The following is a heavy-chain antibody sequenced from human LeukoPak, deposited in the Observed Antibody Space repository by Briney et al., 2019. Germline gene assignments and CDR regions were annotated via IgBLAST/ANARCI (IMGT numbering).Heavy chain of an antibody. CDR1: GFTFSSYS. CDR2: ISSSSSYI. V-gene: IGHV3-21*01. J-gene: IGHJ4*02. CDR3: AKDDMEQQLVLLIDY. D-gene: IGHD6-13*01. Sequence: GGSLRLSCAASGFTFSSYSMNWVRQAPGKGLEWVSSISSSSSYIYYADSVKGRFTISRDIAKNSLYLQMNSLRAEDTAVYYCAKDDMEQQLVLLIDYWGQGTLVTVSS.